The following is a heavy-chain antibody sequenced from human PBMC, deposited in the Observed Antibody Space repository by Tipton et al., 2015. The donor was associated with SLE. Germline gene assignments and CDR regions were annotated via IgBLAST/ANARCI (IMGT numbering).Heavy chain of an antibody. CDR3: AREEAAAPYFDY. J-gene: IGHJ4*02. CDR2: ISGSGGST. CDR1: GFTFSSYA. Sequence: SLRLSCAASGFTFSSYAMHWVRQAPGKGLEWVSAISGSGGSTYYADSGKGRFTISRDNSKNTLYLQMNSLRAEDTAVYYCAREEAAAPYFDYWGQGTLVPVSS. V-gene: IGHV3-23*01. D-gene: IGHD6-6*01.